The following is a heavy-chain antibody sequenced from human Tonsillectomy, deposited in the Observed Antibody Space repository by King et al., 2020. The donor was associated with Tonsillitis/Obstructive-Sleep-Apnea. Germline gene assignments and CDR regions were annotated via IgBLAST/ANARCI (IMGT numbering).Heavy chain of an antibody. CDR3: ARQTAGTYGFDY. Sequence: QLVQSGGGLVQPGGSLRLSCAASGFTFSDFEMNWVRQAPGKGLEWVAYISSNGRTAFYSDSVKGRFTISRDSANNSLYLQMNSLRAEDAALYYCARQTAGTYGFDYWGQGTLVTVSP. CDR2: ISSNGRTA. D-gene: IGHD3-10*01. V-gene: IGHV3-48*03. J-gene: IGHJ4*02. CDR1: GFTFSDFE.